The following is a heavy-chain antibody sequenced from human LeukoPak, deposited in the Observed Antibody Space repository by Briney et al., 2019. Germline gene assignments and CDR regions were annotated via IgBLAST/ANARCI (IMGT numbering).Heavy chain of an antibody. J-gene: IGHJ4*02. Sequence: ASVKVSCKASGYTFTSYGISWVRQAPGQGLEWMGWISAYNGNTNYAQKLQGRVTMTTDTSTSTAYMELRSLRSEDTAVYYCATPAAGIQLWLDYSYFDYWGQETLVTVSS. D-gene: IGHD5-18*01. CDR1: GYTFTSYG. CDR3: ATPAAGIQLWLDYSYFDY. CDR2: ISAYNGNT. V-gene: IGHV1-18*01.